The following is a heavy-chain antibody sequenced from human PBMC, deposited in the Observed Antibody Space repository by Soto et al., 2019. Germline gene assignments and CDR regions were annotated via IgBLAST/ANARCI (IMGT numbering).Heavy chain of an antibody. D-gene: IGHD6-19*01. CDR3: ANGYRSGWYYFDY. V-gene: IGHV3-30*18. CDR1: GFTFSTYG. CDR2: ISHDGSNK. J-gene: IGHJ4*02. Sequence: QVQLVESGGGVIRPGRSLKLSCGASGFTFSTYGMHWVRQAPGKGLEWVAVISHDGSNKYYADSVKGRFTISRDNSKNTLYLQMNSLKPEDTAVYYCANGYRSGWYYFDYWGQGTLVTVSS.